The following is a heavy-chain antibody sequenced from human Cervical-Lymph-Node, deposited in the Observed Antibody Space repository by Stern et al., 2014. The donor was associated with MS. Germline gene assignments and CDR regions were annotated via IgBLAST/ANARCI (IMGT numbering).Heavy chain of an antibody. V-gene: IGHV1-69*01. CDR1: GDTFNIYA. CDR3: ARARSSYDSSTHFDY. D-gene: IGHD3-22*01. J-gene: IGHJ4*02. CDR2: IIPMFGAP. Sequence: QVQLAQSGAEVKKPGSSVRVSCKASGDTFNIYAFSWVRQAPGQGLEWMGRIIPMFGAPNYAQKFLDRVTITADDSTSTVYLELSTLRSEDTAMYYCARARSSYDSSTHFDYWGQGTQVTVSS.